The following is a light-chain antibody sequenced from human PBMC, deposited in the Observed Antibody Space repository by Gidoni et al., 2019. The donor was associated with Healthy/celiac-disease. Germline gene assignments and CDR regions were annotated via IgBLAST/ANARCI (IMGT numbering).Light chain of an antibody. CDR2: GKN. CDR1: SLRSYY. Sequence: SSELTQDPAVSVALGQTVRITCQGDSLRSYYASWYQQMPGQAPVLVIYGKNNRPSGIPDRFSGSSSGNTASLTITGAQAEDEADYYCNSRDSSGNHVVFGGGTKLTVL. V-gene: IGLV3-19*01. CDR3: NSRDSSGNHVV. J-gene: IGLJ2*01.